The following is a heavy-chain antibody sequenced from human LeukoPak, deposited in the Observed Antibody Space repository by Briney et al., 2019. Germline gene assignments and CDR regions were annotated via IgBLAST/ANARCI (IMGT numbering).Heavy chain of an antibody. CDR1: GGSISTYY. Sequence: PSETLSLTCTVSGGSISTYYWSWIRQPPGKGLEWIGYIYYSGSTNYNPSLKSRVTMSVDTSKNQFSLKLSSVTAADTAVYYCTRDPSPDGGYFDSWGQGTLVTVSS. J-gene: IGHJ4*02. CDR3: TRDPSPDGGYFDS. CDR2: IYYSGST. D-gene: IGHD3-16*01. V-gene: IGHV4-59*01.